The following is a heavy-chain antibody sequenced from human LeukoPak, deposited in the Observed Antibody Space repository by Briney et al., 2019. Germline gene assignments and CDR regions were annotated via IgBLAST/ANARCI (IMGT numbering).Heavy chain of an antibody. J-gene: IGHJ4*02. CDR1: GGSISSYY. D-gene: IGHD4-23*01. CDR2: IYTSGST. CDR3: ARGHDYGGRKWYYFDY. V-gene: IGHV4-4*07. Sequence: PSESLSLTCTVSGGSISSYYWSWIRQPAGKGLEWIGRIYTSGSTNYNPSLKSRVTMSVDTSKNQFSLKLSSVTAADTAVYYCARGHDYGGRKWYYFDYWGQGTLVTVSS.